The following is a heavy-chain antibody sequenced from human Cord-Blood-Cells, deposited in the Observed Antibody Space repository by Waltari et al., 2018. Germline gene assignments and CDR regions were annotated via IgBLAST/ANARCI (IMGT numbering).Heavy chain of an antibody. V-gene: IGHV3-33*01. J-gene: IGHJ4*02. CDR2: IWYDGSNK. D-gene: IGHD2-21*01. CDR1: GFTFRSYG. Sequence: QVQLVESGGGVVQPGRSLRLSCAASGFTFRSYGMHWVRQAPGKGLEWVAVIWYDGSNKYYADSVKGRFTISRDNSKNTLYLQMNSLRAEDTAVYYCASIHLRGSDYWGQGTLVTVSS. CDR3: ASIHLRGSDY.